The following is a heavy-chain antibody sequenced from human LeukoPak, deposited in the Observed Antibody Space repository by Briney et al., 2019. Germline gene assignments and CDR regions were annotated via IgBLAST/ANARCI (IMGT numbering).Heavy chain of an antibody. Sequence: GGSLRLSCAASGFTFSSYAMSWVRQAPGKGLEWVSAISGGGGSTYYADSVKGRFTISRDNSKNTLYLQMNSLRAEDTAVYYCAKRGNSGSYSILDYWGQGTLVTVSS. CDR1: GFTFSSYA. D-gene: IGHD1-26*01. V-gene: IGHV3-23*01. J-gene: IGHJ4*02. CDR3: AKRGNSGSYSILDY. CDR2: ISGGGGST.